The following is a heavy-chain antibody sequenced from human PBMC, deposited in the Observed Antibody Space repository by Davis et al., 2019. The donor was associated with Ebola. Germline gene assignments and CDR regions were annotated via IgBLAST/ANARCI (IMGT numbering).Heavy chain of an antibody. CDR1: GYTFTSYA. V-gene: IGHV1-69*04. D-gene: IGHD3-22*01. CDR2: IIPILGIA. CDR3: ARSSFYYDSSGYTTILYGMDV. Sequence: SVKVSCKASGYTFTSYAISWVRQAPGQGLEWMGRIIPILGIANYAQKFQGRVTITADKSTSTAYMELSSLRSEDTAVYYCARSSFYYDSSGYTTILYGMDVWGQGTTVTVSS. J-gene: IGHJ6*02.